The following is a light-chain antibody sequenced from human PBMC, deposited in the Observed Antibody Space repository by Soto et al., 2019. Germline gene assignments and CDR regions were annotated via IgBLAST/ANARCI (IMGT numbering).Light chain of an antibody. CDR1: QSVSSN. J-gene: IGKJ1*01. CDR3: QQYNNWPPWT. V-gene: IGKV3-15*01. Sequence: EIVMTQSPATLSVSPGERATLSCRASQSVSSNLAWYQQKPGQAPRLLIYGASTRATGIPARFSGSGSGTEFSIPTSSMQSADFAVYYCQQYNNWPPWTFGQGTKVEIK. CDR2: GAS.